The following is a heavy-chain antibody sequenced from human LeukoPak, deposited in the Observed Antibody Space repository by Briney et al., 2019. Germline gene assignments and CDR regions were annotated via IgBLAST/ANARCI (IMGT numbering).Heavy chain of an antibody. Sequence: GGSLRLSCAASGFTFSSYWIHWVRQAPGKGPVWVSRIDSDGSTTTYADSVKGRFTISRDNAKNSLYLQMNSLRAGDTAVYYCAGSRGVTWGQGTLVTVSS. CDR3: AGSRGVT. D-gene: IGHD3-10*01. CDR2: IDSDGSTT. V-gene: IGHV3-74*01. J-gene: IGHJ4*02. CDR1: GFTFSSYW.